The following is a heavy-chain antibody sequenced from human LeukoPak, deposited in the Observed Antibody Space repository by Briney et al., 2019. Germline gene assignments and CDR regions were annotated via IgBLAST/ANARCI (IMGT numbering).Heavy chain of an antibody. V-gene: IGHV3-23*05. J-gene: IGHJ4*02. D-gene: IGHD6-13*01. CDR3: APPPIAATGN. CDR1: GFTFNGFA. CDR2: VDISNSVT. Sequence: GGSRRLSCAASGFTFNGFAMSWVRQAPGKGLEWVAIVDISNSVTYYADSVKGRFTISRDNSKNTMWLQMNSLRAEDTAVYYCAPPPIAATGNWGQGTLVTVSS.